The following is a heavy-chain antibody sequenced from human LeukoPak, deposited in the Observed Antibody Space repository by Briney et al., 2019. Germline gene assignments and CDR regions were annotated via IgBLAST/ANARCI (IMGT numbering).Heavy chain of an antibody. Sequence: PGRSLRLSCAASGFTFSSYGMSWVRQAPGKGLEWVSGISGSANSTDYADSVKGRFIISRDNSKNTLCLQMNSLRAEDTAVYYCAKGIYGSGSYYSNYYYNMDVWGKGTRSPSP. J-gene: IGHJ6*03. CDR1: GFTFSSYG. CDR2: ISGSANST. D-gene: IGHD3-10*01. V-gene: IGHV3-23*01. CDR3: AKGIYGSGSYYSNYYYNMDV.